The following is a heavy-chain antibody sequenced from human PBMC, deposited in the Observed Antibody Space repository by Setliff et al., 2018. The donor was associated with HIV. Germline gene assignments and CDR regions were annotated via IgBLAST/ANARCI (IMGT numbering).Heavy chain of an antibody. Sequence: PSETPSLTCTVSGDSMRNYYWSWLRQPAGKGLEWIGRIFPSGTTDYNPSLKSRVTMSIDTSKDQFSLNLKSVTAADTAAYFCARDRSNYGSGSSAYNWFDPWGQGNQVTVSS. CDR2: IFPSGTT. CDR3: ARDRSNYGSGSSAYNWFDP. J-gene: IGHJ5*02. CDR1: GDSMRNYY. D-gene: IGHD3-10*01. V-gene: IGHV4-4*07.